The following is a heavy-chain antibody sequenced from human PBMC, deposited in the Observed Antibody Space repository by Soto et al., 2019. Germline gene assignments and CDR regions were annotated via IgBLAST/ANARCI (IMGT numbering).Heavy chain of an antibody. Sequence: EVQLVESGGGLVQPGGSLRLSCVVSGITFSRYPMHWVRQAPGKGLEYVSAISTSGGSTYYANSVKGRFTISRDNSKNTLYLQMGSLRAEDMAVYYCATEEGSGSYGYWGQGTLVTVSS. CDR1: GITFSRYP. V-gene: IGHV3-64*01. D-gene: IGHD3-10*01. J-gene: IGHJ4*02. CDR3: ATEEGSGSYGY. CDR2: ISTSGGST.